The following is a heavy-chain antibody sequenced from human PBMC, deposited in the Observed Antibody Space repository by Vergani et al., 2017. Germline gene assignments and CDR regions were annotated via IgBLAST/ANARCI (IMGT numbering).Heavy chain of an antibody. CDR1: GGSISSYY. CDR2: IYYSGST. J-gene: IGHJ4*02. Sequence: QVQLQESGPGLVKPSQTLSLTCTVSGGSISSYYWSWIRQPPGKGLDWIGYIYYSGSTNYKPSLKSRVTISVDTSKNQFSLKLSSVTAADTAVYYCARTWYYYDSSGPDRTYYFDYWGQGTLVTVSS. D-gene: IGHD3-22*01. CDR3: ARTWYYYDSSGPDRTYYFDY. V-gene: IGHV4-59*01.